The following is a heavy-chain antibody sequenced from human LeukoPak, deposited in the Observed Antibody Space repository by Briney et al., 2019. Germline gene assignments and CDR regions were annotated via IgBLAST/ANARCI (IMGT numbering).Heavy chain of an antibody. CDR1: GFTFSSYA. J-gene: IGHJ4*02. D-gene: IGHD2-8*01. CDR3: ARDSPSIVLMVYALDY. V-gene: IGHV3-30-3*01. Sequence: GGSLRLSCAASGFTFSSYAMHWVRQAPGKGLECVAVISYDGSNKYYADSVKGRFTISRDNSKNTLYLQMNSLRAEDTAVYYCARDSPSIVLMVYALDYWGQGTLVTVSS. CDR2: ISYDGSNK.